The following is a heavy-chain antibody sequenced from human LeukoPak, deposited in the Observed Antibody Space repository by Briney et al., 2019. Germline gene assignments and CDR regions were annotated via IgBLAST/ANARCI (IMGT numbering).Heavy chain of an antibody. D-gene: IGHD3-16*02. CDR2: INSDGSAT. V-gene: IGHV3-74*01. J-gene: IGHJ4*02. CDR1: GFTFSSPW. CDR3: ARGTAGYHSSYFDY. Sequence: GGSLRLSCAASGFTFSSPWMHWVRQAPGKGLVWVSRINSDGSATAYADSVKGRFTISRDNAEDTLYLQMNSLRAEDTAVYYCARGTAGYHSSYFDYWGQGTLVTVSS.